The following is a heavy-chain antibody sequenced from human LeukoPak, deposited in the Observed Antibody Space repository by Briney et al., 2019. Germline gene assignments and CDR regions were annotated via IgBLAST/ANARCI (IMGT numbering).Heavy chain of an antibody. Sequence: GGSLRLSCAASGFTFSSYAMSWVRQAPGKGLEWVSGISNSGESTYYADSVKGRFTVSRDNSKSTLYLQMNSLRAEDTAVYYCAKDDEQGLVRSFDYWGQGTLVTVSS. D-gene: IGHD6-19*01. CDR3: AKDDEQGLVRSFDY. CDR1: GFTFSSYA. J-gene: IGHJ4*02. CDR2: ISNSGEST. V-gene: IGHV3-23*01.